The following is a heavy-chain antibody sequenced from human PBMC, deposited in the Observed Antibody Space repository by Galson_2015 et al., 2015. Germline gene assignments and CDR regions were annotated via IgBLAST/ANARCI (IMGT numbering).Heavy chain of an antibody. J-gene: IGHJ3*02. Sequence: SLRLSCAASGFTFSSYGMHWVRQAPGKGLEWVAVIWYDGSNKYYADSVKGRFTISRDNSKNTLYLQMNSLRAEDTAVYYCAREGYSSSSKNALRAFDIWGQATMVTVSS. V-gene: IGHV3-33*01. D-gene: IGHD6-6*01. CDR3: AREGYSSSSKNALRAFDI. CDR2: IWYDGSNK. CDR1: GFTFSSYG.